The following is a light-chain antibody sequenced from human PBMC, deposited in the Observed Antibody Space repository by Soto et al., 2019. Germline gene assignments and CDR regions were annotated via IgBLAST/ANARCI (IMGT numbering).Light chain of an antibody. CDR2: GTS. CDR1: QSVRSAY. V-gene: IGKV3-20*01. Sequence: EIVFTQSPGTLSLSPGERASLSCRASQSVRSAYLAWFQQKPGQAPRLLIYGTSTRATGIPDRFSGSGSGTVFTLTISRLEPEDFAVYHCQQLGSPPYTFGQGTKLEIK. CDR3: QQLGSPPYT. J-gene: IGKJ2*01.